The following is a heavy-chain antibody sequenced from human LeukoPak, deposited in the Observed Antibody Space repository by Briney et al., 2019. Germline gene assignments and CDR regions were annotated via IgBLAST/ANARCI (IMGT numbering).Heavy chain of an antibody. D-gene: IGHD3-22*01. CDR1: GGSISSYY. V-gene: IGHV4-4*07. CDR3: ARGSHSGDYDRLDY. Sequence: SETLSLTCTVSGGSISSYYWSWIRQPAGKGLEWIGRIYTSGSTNYNPSLKSRVTMSVDMSKNQLSLKLSSVTAADTAVYYCARGSHSGDYDRLDYWGQGTLVTVSS. CDR2: IYTSGST. J-gene: IGHJ4*02.